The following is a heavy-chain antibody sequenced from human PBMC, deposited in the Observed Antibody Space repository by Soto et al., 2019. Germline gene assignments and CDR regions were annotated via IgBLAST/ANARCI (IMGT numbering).Heavy chain of an antibody. CDR2: IYYSGST. CDR3: ARSAGGDMYYYDSSGYYYAVNLLDY. CDR1: GGSISSGGYY. J-gene: IGHJ4*02. Sequence: QVQLQESGPGLVKPSQTLSLTCTVSGGSISSGGYYWSWIRQHPGKGLEWIGYIYYSGSTYYNPFPKRRATSSLATSKNQSSLKLSSVTAADTAVYYCARSAGGDMYYYDSSGYYYAVNLLDYWGQGTLVTVSS. D-gene: IGHD3-22*01. V-gene: IGHV4-31*03.